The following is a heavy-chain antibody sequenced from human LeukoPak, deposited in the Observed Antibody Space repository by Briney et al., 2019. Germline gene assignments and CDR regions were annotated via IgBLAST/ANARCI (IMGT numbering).Heavy chain of an antibody. CDR3: ARQVYSGTHYFDY. J-gene: IGHJ4*02. D-gene: IGHD1-26*01. V-gene: IGHV4-59*08. CDR1: GGSLSSYY. CDR2: IYYSGST. Sequence: SETLSLTCTVSGGSLSSYYWSWIRQPPGKGLEWIGYIYYSGSTNYNPSLKSRVTISVDTSKNQFSLKLSSVTAADTAVYYCARQVYSGTHYFDYWGQGTLVTVSS.